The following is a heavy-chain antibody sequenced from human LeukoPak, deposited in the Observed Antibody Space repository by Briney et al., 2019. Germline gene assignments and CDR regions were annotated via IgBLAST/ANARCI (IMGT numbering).Heavy chain of an antibody. CDR3: VRRDITSRYVVWFDP. CDR2: IYSGDSDT. D-gene: IGHD2-2*01. V-gene: IGHV5-51*01. Sequence: GASLKIFCKGSGYSFTSYWIGWVRQMPGKGLELMGIIYSGDSDTRYRPSFQGQVTISADKSINTAYLQWNSLKASDTAIYYCVRRDITSRYVVWFDPWGQGTPVTVSS. J-gene: IGHJ5*02. CDR1: GYSFTSYW.